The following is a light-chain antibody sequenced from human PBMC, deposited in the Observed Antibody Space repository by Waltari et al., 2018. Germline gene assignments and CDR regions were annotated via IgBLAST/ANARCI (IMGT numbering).Light chain of an antibody. CDR3: CSYAGSSNVV. CDR1: SSDVGRYHL. Sequence: QSALTQPASVSGSPGQSITIPCPGTSSDVGRYHLVPWYQQHPGKAPKLMIYEGSKRPSGVSNRFSGSKSGNTASLTISGLQAEDEADYYCCSYAGSSNVVFGGGTKLTVL. J-gene: IGLJ2*01. CDR2: EGS. V-gene: IGLV2-23*01.